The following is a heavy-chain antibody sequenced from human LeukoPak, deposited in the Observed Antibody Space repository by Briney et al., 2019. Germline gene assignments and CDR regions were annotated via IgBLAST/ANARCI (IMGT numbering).Heavy chain of an antibody. D-gene: IGHD3-10*01. J-gene: IGHJ4*02. CDR3: ARGQGNRLLWVGESLSNINPLDY. CDR2: INPDSGGA. Sequence: ASVKVSCKASGYTFTGDYIHWVRQAPGQGLEWMGWINPDSGGANYAQKFQGRVTMTRDTSISTAYMELRSLRSDDTAVYYCARGQGNRLLWVGESLSNINPLDYWGQGTLVTVSS. V-gene: IGHV1-2*02. CDR1: GYTFTGDY.